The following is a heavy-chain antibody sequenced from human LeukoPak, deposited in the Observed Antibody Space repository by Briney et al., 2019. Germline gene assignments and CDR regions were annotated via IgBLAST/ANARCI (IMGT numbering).Heavy chain of an antibody. Sequence: ASVRVSCKASGYTFTDYYMHWVRQAPGQGLEWMGWINPNTGGTKYAQKFQGRVTMTRDTSISTVYMELSRLRSDDTAVYYCARDPRITGSPDYYYYGMDVWGQGTTVTVSS. CDR3: ARDPRITGSPDYYYYGMDV. V-gene: IGHV1-2*02. CDR2: INPNTGGT. D-gene: IGHD1-20*01. CDR1: GYTFTDYY. J-gene: IGHJ6*02.